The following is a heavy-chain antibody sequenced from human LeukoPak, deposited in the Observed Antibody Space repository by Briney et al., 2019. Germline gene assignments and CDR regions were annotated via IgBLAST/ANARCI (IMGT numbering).Heavy chain of an antibody. Sequence: ASVKVSCKAAGFTFATYGISWVRQAPGQGLEWMGWISVYNDNTTYAQNFQGRVTMTTDTSTSTAYMELRSLRSDDTAVYYCARDGVIIVVRRRKTDYNHFGMDVWGQGTTGTVSS. J-gene: IGHJ6*02. D-gene: IGHD3-3*01. CDR3: ARDGVIIVVRRRKTDYNHFGMDV. V-gene: IGHV1-18*01. CDR1: GFTFATYG. CDR2: ISVYNDNT.